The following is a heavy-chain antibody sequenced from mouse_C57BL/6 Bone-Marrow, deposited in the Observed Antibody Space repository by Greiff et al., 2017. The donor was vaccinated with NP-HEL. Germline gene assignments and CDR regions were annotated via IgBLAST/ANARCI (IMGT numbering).Heavy chain of an antibody. J-gene: IGHJ4*01. Sequence: VQRVESGAELVKPGASVKMSCKASGYTFTTYPIEWMKQSHGKCLEWIGNFHPYNDDTKYNEKFKGKATLTVEKSSSTVYLDLSRLTSDDSAVYYGARRSNFDYAMDYWGQGTSVTGSS. CDR1: GYTFTTYP. CDR3: ARRSNFDYAMDY. CDR2: FHPYNDDT. V-gene: IGHV1-47*01. D-gene: IGHD1-1*01.